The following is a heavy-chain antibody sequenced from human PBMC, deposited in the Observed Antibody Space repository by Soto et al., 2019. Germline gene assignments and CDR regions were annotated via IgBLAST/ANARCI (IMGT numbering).Heavy chain of an antibody. Sequence: EVQLVESGGGLVQPGGSLRLSCAASGISVSRNYMSWVRQAPGKGLEWVSLIYSGGSTDYADSVKGRFSISRDNSKNTVYLQMNSLRVDDTAVYYCAGGNNVEERDWGEGTLVNVSS. CDR1: GISVSRNY. CDR3: AGGNNVEERD. D-gene: IGHD3-16*01. V-gene: IGHV3-66*01. J-gene: IGHJ4*02. CDR2: IYSGGST.